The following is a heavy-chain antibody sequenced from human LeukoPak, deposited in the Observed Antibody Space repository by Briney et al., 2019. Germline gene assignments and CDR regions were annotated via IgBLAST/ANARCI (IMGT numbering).Heavy chain of an antibody. Sequence: GGSLRLSCAASGFTFSSYSMTWVRQAPGKGLEWVSYISSSSSTMYYTDSVKGRFTISRDNAKNSLYLQMNSLRAEDTAVYYCARAFSGSYLGFDYWGQGTLVTVSS. CDR3: ARAFSGSYLGFDY. D-gene: IGHD1-26*01. CDR2: ISSSSSTM. CDR1: GFTFSSYS. J-gene: IGHJ4*02. V-gene: IGHV3-48*04.